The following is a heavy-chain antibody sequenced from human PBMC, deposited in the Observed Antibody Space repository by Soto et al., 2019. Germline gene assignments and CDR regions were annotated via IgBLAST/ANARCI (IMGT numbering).Heavy chain of an antibody. D-gene: IGHD6-19*01. CDR1: GGSISSSSYY. J-gene: IGHJ6*02. CDR3: ARRRQWRSPTHHPYYYYGMDV. V-gene: IGHV4-39*01. Sequence: NPSETLSLTCTVSGGSISSSSYYWGWIRQPPGKGLEWIGSIYYSGSTYYNPSLKSRVTISVDTSKNQFSLKLSSVTAADTAVYYCARRRQWRSPTHHPYYYYGMDVWGQGTTVTVSS. CDR2: IYYSGST.